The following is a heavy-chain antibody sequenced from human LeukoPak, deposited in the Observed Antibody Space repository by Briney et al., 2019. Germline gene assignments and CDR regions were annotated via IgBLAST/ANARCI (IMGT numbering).Heavy chain of an antibody. CDR3: AKAQGATIYDAFDI. J-gene: IGHJ3*02. CDR1: GFTFSSYA. V-gene: IGHV3-30*18. Sequence: GGSLRLSCAASGFTFSSYAMSWVRQAPGKGLEWVAVISYDGSNKYYADSVKGRFTISRDNSKNTLYLQMNSLRAEDTAVYYCAKAQGATIYDAFDIWGQGTMVTVSS. CDR2: ISYDGSNK. D-gene: IGHD5-24*01.